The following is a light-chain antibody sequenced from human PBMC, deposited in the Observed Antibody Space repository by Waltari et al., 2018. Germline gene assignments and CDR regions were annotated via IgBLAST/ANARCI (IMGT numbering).Light chain of an antibody. Sequence: EIVMTQSPATLSVSPGERATLSCRASQSVSSNLAWYQQKPGQAPRLLIYGASTRATGIPARVSGSGSGTEFTLTISSMQSEDFAVYYCQQYNNWPPLTFGGGTKVEIK. CDR3: QQYNNWPPLT. V-gene: IGKV3-15*01. CDR1: QSVSSN. J-gene: IGKJ4*01. CDR2: GAS.